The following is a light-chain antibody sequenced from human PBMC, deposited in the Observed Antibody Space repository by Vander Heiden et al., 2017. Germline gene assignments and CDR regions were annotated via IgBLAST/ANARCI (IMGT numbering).Light chain of an antibody. CDR2: DAS. Sequence: EIVLTQSPATLSLSPGARATPSCRASQRVSSYLAWYQQKPGQAPRLLIYDASNSATGIPARFSGSGSGTDFTLTISSREPEDFAVYYCQQRRDWALTFGGGTRVEMK. V-gene: IGKV3-11*01. J-gene: IGKJ4*01. CDR3: QQRRDWALT. CDR1: QRVSSY.